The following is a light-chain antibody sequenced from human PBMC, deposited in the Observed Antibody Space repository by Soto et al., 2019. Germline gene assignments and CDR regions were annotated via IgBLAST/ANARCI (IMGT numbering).Light chain of an antibody. CDR1: SSDVGGYNY. Sequence: QSALTQPASVSGSPGQSITISCTGTSSDVGGYNYVSWYQQYPGKAPKLMIYDVSNRPSGVSNRFSGSKSSNTASLTISGLQAEDEADHYCSSYTSSREKVFGTGTKVTVL. CDR3: SSYTSSREKV. J-gene: IGLJ1*01. CDR2: DVS. V-gene: IGLV2-14*01.